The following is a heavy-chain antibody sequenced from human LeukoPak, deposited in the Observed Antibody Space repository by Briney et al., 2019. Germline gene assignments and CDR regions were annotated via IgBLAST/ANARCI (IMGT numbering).Heavy chain of an antibody. CDR3: ASDSIKRGYSYADY. V-gene: IGHV1-69*04. J-gene: IGHJ4*02. D-gene: IGHD5-18*01. CDR1: VGTLSSYA. Sequence: SPKNSCKASVGTLSSYAIRSVPHAPGQGLEWMGRIIPILGIANYAQKFQGRVTITADKSTSTAYMGLSSLRSEDTAVYYCASDSIKRGYSYADYWGQGTLVTVSS. CDR2: IIPILGIA.